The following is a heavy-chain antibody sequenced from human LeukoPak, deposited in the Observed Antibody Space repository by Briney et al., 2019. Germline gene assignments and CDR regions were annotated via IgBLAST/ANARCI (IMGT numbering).Heavy chain of an antibody. D-gene: IGHD6-13*01. CDR2: IYYSGST. J-gene: IGHJ4*02. CDR3: VRTDIAAAGPFDY. Sequence: SETLSLTCTVPGGSISSGDYYWSWIRQPPGKGLEWIGYIYYSGSTYYNPSLKSRVTISVDTSKNQFSLKLSSVTAADTAVYYCVRTDIAAAGPFDYWGQGTLVTVSS. V-gene: IGHV4-30-4*01. CDR1: GGSISSGDYY.